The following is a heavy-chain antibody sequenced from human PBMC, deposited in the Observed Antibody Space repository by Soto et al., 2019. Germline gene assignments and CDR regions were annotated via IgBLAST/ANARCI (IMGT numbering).Heavy chain of an antibody. V-gene: IGHV4-61*01. Sequence: SETLSLTCTVSGGSVSSGSYYWSWIRQPPGKGLEWIGYIYYSGSTSYYPSLKSRVTISVDTSKNQFSLKLRSVTAADTAVYYCARVNGGHYFFDYWGQGTLVTVSS. CDR1: GGSVSSGSYY. D-gene: IGHD2-8*01. CDR3: ARVNGGHYFFDY. CDR2: IYYSGST. J-gene: IGHJ4*02.